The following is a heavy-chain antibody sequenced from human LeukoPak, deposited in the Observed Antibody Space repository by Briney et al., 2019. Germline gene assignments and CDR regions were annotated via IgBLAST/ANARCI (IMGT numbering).Heavy chain of an antibody. J-gene: IGHJ3*02. CDR3: ARPRNILTGMGAFDI. Sequence: GESLKISSTAAGNSFTYYLNWLVQDIAGKLLELLGIIYPGDSDTRYSPSFQGQVTISADKSISTAYLQWSSLKASDTAMYYCARPRNILTGMGAFDIWGQGTMVTVSS. CDR1: GNSFTYYL. CDR2: IYPGDSDT. V-gene: IGHV5-51*07. D-gene: IGHD3-9*01.